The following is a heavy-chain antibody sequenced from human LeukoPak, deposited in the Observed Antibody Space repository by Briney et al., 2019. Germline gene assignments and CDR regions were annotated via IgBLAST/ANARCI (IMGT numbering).Heavy chain of an antibody. Sequence: SQTLSLTCAVSGGSISSGDYYWSWIRQPPGKGLEWIGYINHSGSTYYKPSLKSRVTISVDRSKNHFSLNLSYVTAADTAVYYCAREEGGAAGKGFDYWGQGTPVTVSS. CDR3: AREEGGAAGKGFDY. CDR2: INHSGST. CDR1: GGSISSGDYY. V-gene: IGHV4-30-2*01. J-gene: IGHJ4*02. D-gene: IGHD6-13*01.